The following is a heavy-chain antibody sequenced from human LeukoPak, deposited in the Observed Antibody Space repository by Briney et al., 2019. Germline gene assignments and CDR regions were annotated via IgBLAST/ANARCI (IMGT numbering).Heavy chain of an antibody. Sequence: PGGSLRLSCAASGFTFSSYSMNWVRQAPGKGLEWVSSISSSSSYIYYADSVKGRFTISRDNAKNSLYLQMNSLRAEDTALYYCAKGDQAGTEESAFDYWGQGTLVTVSS. CDR3: AKGDQAGTEESAFDY. CDR2: ISSSSSYI. CDR1: GFTFSSYS. J-gene: IGHJ4*02. D-gene: IGHD6-13*01. V-gene: IGHV3-21*04.